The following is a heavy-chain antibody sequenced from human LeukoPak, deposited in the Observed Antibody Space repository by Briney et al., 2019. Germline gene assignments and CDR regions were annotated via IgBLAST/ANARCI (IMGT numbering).Heavy chain of an antibody. V-gene: IGHV4-39*01. CDR1: GGSISSSSYY. CDR2: IYYSGST. J-gene: IGHJ4*02. CDR3: ASLPYDILTGYREYYFDY. Sequence: PSETLSLTCTVSGGSISSSSYYWGWIRQPPGKGLEWIGSIYYSGSTYYNPSLKSRVTISVDTSKNQFSLKLSSVTAADTAVYYCASLPYDILTGYREYYFDYWGQGTLVTVSS. D-gene: IGHD3-9*01.